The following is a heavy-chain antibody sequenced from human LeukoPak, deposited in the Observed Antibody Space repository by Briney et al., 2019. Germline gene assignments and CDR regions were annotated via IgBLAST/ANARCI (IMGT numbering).Heavy chain of an antibody. CDR2: LTSNSDTI. CDR1: GFLFSTYS. J-gene: IGHJ3*02. CDR3: ATDASSGLKWAAFDI. D-gene: IGHD6-19*01. V-gene: IGHV3-48*01. Sequence: GGSLRLSCAASGFLFSTYSTNWVRQAPGKGLEWISYLTSNSDTIYYADSVKGRFTTSRDNAKNSLYLQMNSLRAEDTAVYYCATDASSGLKWAAFDIWGHGTVVTVSS.